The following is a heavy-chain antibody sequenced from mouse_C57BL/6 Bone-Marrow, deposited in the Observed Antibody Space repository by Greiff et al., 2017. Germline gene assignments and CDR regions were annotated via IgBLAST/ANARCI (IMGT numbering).Heavy chain of an antibody. CDR3: ASRYYGSSYFDY. CDR2: IYPGDGDT. V-gene: IGHV1-82*01. D-gene: IGHD1-1*01. Sequence: QVQLQQSGPELVKPGASVKISCKASGYAFSSSWMNWVKQRPGKGLEWIGRIYPGDGDTNYNGKFKGKATLTADKSSSTAYMQLSSLTSEDSAVYFCASRYYGSSYFDYWGQGTTLTVSS. J-gene: IGHJ2*01. CDR1: GYAFSSSW.